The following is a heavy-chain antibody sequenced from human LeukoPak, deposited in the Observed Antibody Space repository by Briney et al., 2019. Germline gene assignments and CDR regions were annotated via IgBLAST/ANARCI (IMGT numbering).Heavy chain of an antibody. CDR1: GYTFTGYY. Sequence: ASVKVSCKASGYTFTGYYMNWVRQAPGQGLEWMGWINPSSGRTNYAQNFQGRVTMTRDPSISTAYMELNSLTSNDTAVYYCARTREYSSSWYFPPFDPWGQGTLVTVSS. J-gene: IGHJ5*02. CDR3: ARTREYSSSWYFPPFDP. CDR2: INPSSGRT. D-gene: IGHD6-13*01. V-gene: IGHV1-2*02.